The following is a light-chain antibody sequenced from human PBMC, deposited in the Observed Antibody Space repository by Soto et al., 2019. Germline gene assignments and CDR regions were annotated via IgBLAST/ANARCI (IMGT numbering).Light chain of an antibody. CDR2: EVS. Sequence: QSALTQPASVSGSPGQSITISCTGTSSDVGAYDFVSWYQQHPDKAPKIMIYEVSNRPSGVSNRFSGSKSVNTATLTISGLQAEDEADYYCSSYTSSSTRVFGTGTKVTVL. V-gene: IGLV2-14*03. CDR3: SSYTSSSTRV. J-gene: IGLJ1*01. CDR1: SSDVGAYDF.